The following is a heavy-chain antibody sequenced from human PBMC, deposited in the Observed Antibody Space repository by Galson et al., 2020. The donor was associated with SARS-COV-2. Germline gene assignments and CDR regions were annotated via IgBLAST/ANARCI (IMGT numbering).Heavy chain of an antibody. J-gene: IGHJ4*02. Sequence: GESLKISCAASGFTFENHAMHWVRQAPGKGLEWVAQNFYDGSNKYYLDSVKGRFTISRDNSENTVSLQMDNLRAEDTAGYFCARVGQLSSGWAFDYWGQGTPVTVSS. CDR2: NFYDGSNK. CDR3: ARVGQLSSGWAFDY. V-gene: IGHV3-33*01. CDR1: GFTFENHA. D-gene: IGHD6-19*01.